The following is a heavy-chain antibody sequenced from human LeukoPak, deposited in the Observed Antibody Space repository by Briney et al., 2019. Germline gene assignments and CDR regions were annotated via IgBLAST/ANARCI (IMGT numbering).Heavy chain of an antibody. CDR2: IKSKTDGGTT. CDR1: GFTFSTYA. V-gene: IGHV3-15*01. CDR3: TTDRSASWYSYYYYMHV. J-gene: IGHJ6*03. D-gene: IGHD2-15*01. Sequence: GGSLRLSCAASGFTFSTYAMSWVRQAPGKGLEWVGRIKSKTDGGTTDYAAPVKGRFTISRDDSKNTLYLQMNSLKTEDTAVYYCTTDRSASWYSYYYYMHVWGKGTTVTVSS.